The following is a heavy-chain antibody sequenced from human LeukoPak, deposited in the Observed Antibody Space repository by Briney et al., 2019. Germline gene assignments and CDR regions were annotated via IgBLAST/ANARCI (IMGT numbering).Heavy chain of an antibody. V-gene: IGHV5-51*01. D-gene: IGHD2-15*01. Sequence: GESLKISCQGSGYSINNYWIGWVRQMPGKGLEWMGIIYPADSDIRYSPSFQGQVTISADKSISTAYLQWSSLKASDTAMYYCARQEYCSGGNCYTWFDPWGQGTLVTVSS. CDR1: GYSINNYW. J-gene: IGHJ5*02. CDR2: IYPADSDI. CDR3: ARQEYCSGGNCYTWFDP.